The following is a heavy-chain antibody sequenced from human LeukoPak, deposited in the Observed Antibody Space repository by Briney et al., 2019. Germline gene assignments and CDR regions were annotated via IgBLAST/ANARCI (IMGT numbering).Heavy chain of an antibody. Sequence: SETLSLTCAVYGGSFSGYYWSWIRQPPGKGLEWIGEINHSGSTNYNPSLKSRVTISVDTSKNQFSLKLSSVTAADTAVYYCARGEPVLLWFGELSTALWFDPWGQGTLVTVSS. D-gene: IGHD3-10*01. CDR2: INHSGST. CDR3: ARGEPVLLWFGELSTALWFDP. J-gene: IGHJ5*02. V-gene: IGHV4-34*01. CDR1: GGSFSGYY.